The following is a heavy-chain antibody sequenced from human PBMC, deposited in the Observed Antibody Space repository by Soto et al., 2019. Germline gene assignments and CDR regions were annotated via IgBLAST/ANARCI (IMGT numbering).Heavy chain of an antibody. CDR2: IRDKGNGYST. CDR3: AKGSSGSYYTDFDY. J-gene: IGHJ4*02. Sequence: LRLSCAASGFTFSDHPMDWVRQAPGKGLEWVARIRDKGNGYSTDYAASVKDRFTISRDDSANSLVLQMISLRAEDTAVYYCAKGSSGSYYTDFDYWGQGTLVTVSS. CDR1: GFTFSDHP. V-gene: IGHV3-72*01. D-gene: IGHD1-26*01.